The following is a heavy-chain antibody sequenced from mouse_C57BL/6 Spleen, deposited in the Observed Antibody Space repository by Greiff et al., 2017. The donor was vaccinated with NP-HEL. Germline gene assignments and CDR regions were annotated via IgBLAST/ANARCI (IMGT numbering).Heavy chain of an antibody. D-gene: IGHD4-1*01. J-gene: IGHJ4*01. Sequence: EVQVVESGGGLVKPGGSLKLSCAASGFTFSSYAMSWVRQTPEKRLEWVATISDGGSYTYYTDNVKGRFTISRDNAKNNLYLQMSHLKSEDTAMYYCARDGGTRAMDYWGQGTSVTVSS. CDR1: GFTFSSYA. V-gene: IGHV5-4*01. CDR3: ARDGGTRAMDY. CDR2: ISDGGSYT.